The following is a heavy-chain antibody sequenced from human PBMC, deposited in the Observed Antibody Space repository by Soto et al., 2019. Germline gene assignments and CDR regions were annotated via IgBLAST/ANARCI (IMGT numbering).Heavy chain of an antibody. CDR1: GFTFRIYA. J-gene: IGHJ3*02. CDR2: ISGSGGST. V-gene: IGHV3-23*01. CDR3: ATDVGVVDAPTSAFDI. Sequence: GGSLRLSCAASGFTFRIYAMSWVRQAPGKGLEWVSAISGSGGSTYYADSVKGRFTISRDNSKKTLYLQMNSLRAEDTAVYYCATDVGVVDAPTSAFDIWGQGTLVTVSS. D-gene: IGHD2-15*01.